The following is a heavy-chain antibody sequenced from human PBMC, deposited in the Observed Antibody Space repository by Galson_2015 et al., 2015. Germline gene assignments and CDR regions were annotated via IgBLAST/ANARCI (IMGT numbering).Heavy chain of an antibody. D-gene: IGHD1-26*01. CDR1: GFSLSTSGVG. J-gene: IGHJ4*02. Sequence: PALVKPTPTLTLTCTFSGFSLSTSGVGVGWIRQPPGKALEWLALIYWDDEKRYSPSLKSRLTITKDTSKNQVVLTMTNMDPVDTATYYCAHSTLGWPLGIVGANYYFDYWGQGTLVTVSS. CDR2: IYWDDEK. V-gene: IGHV2-5*02. CDR3: AHSTLGWPLGIVGANYYFDY.